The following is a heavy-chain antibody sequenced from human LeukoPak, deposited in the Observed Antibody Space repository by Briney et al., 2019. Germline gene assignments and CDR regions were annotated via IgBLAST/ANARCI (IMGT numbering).Heavy chain of an antibody. CDR1: GYTFTGYY. V-gene: IGHV1-2*02. Sequence: ASVKVSCKASGYTFTGYYMHWVRQAPGQGLEWMGWINPNSGGTNYAQNIQGRVTMTRDTSISTAYMELSRLRSDDTAVYYCAREAGYYDSSGCVDYWGQGTLVTVSS. J-gene: IGHJ4*02. D-gene: IGHD3-22*01. CDR3: AREAGYYDSSGCVDY. CDR2: INPNSGGT.